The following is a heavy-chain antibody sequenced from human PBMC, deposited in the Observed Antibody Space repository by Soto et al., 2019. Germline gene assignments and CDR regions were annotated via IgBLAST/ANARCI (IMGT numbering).Heavy chain of an antibody. Sequence: QITLKESGPTLVKPTQTLTLTCTFSGFSLSTSGVDVCWISPPPGKALEWLALIYWDDDKRYRPSLKSRLTTTNDHSNRHVVPTMTNRHTSDTATYYCAHRLPYSNPAEYCFDYCGQGTLVTVSS. V-gene: IGHV2-5*02. CDR2: IYWDDDK. D-gene: IGHD6-13*01. J-gene: IGHJ4*02. CDR1: GFSLSTSGVD. CDR3: AHRLPYSNPAEYCFDY.